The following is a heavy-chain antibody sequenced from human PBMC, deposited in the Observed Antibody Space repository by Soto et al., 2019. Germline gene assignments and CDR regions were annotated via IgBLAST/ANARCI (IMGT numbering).Heavy chain of an antibody. J-gene: IGHJ4*02. CDR2: ISYDGSNK. Sequence: GGSLRLSCAASGFTFSSYAMHWVRQAPGKGLEWVAVISYDGSNKYYADSVKGRFTISRDNSKNPLYLQMNSLRAEDTAVYYCARARNDYYDSSGYPPYFDYWGQGTLVTVSS. V-gene: IGHV3-30-3*01. CDR1: GFTFSSYA. CDR3: ARARNDYYDSSGYPPYFDY. D-gene: IGHD3-22*01.